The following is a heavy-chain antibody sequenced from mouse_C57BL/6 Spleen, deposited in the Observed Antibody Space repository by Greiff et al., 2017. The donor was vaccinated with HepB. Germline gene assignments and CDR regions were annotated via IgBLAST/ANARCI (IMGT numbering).Heavy chain of an antibody. CDR2: ISSGGDYI. D-gene: IGHD3-2*02. V-gene: IGHV5-9-1*02. CDR1: GFTFSSYA. J-gene: IGHJ2*01. CDR3: TREDSSGYGYYFDY. Sequence: EVNVVESGEGLVKPGGSLKLSCAASGFTFSSYAMSWVRQTPEKRLEWVAYISSGGDYIYYADTVKGRFTISRDNARNTLYLQMSSLKSEDTAMYYCTREDSSGYGYYFDYWGQGTTLTVSS.